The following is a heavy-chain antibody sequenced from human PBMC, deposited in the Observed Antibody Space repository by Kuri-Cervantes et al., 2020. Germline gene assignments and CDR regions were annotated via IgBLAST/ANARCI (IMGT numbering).Heavy chain of an antibody. Sequence: GESLKISCAASGFTFSNYGMHWVRQAPGKGLEWVAVISYDGSNKYYADSVKGRFTISRDNSKNTLYLQMNSLRAEDTAVYYCASMIVVVINLDAFDIWGQGTMVTVSS. CDR3: ASMIVVVINLDAFDI. CDR1: GFTFSNYG. D-gene: IGHD3-22*01. V-gene: IGHV3-30*03. J-gene: IGHJ3*02. CDR2: ISYDGSNK.